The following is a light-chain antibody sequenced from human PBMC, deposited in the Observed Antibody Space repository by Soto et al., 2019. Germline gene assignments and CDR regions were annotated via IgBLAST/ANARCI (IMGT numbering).Light chain of an antibody. CDR3: QQYNNWPLT. V-gene: IGKV3-15*01. Sequence: EIVLTQSLATLSLSPGGRDTLSCRASQSVSSYLAWYQQNPGQAHRLLIYGASTRATGIPARFSGSGSGTEFTLTISSLQSEDFAVYYCQQYNNWPLTFGGGTKVDIK. CDR1: QSVSSY. CDR2: GAS. J-gene: IGKJ4*01.